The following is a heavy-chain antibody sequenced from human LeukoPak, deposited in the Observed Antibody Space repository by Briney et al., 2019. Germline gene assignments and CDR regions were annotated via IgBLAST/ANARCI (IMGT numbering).Heavy chain of an antibody. Sequence: GASVKVSCKASGYTFTSYGISWVRQAPGQGLEWMGWISAYNGNTNYAQKLQGRVTMTTDTSTSTAYMELRSLRSDDTAVYYCARVQGFHYYYYYMDVWGKGTTVTVSS. V-gene: IGHV1-18*01. CDR1: GYTFTSYG. CDR2: ISAYNGNT. CDR3: ARVQGFHYYYYYMDV. J-gene: IGHJ6*03.